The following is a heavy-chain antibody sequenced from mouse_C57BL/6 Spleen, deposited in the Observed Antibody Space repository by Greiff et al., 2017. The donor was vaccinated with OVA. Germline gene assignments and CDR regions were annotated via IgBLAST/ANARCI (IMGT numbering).Heavy chain of an antibody. CDR3: ARDRTAQAPYYFDY. CDR2: ISDGGSYT. Sequence: EVKLMESGGGLVKPGGSLKLSCAASGFTFSSYAMSWVRQTPEKRLEWVATISDGGSYTYYPDNVKGRFTISRDNAKNNLYLQMSHLKSEDTAMYYCARDRTAQAPYYFDYWGQGTTLTVSS. V-gene: IGHV5-4*01. D-gene: IGHD3-2*02. CDR1: GFTFSSYA. J-gene: IGHJ2*01.